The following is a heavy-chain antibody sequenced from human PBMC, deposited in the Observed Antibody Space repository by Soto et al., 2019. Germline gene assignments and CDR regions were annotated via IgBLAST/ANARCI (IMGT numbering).Heavy chain of an antibody. V-gene: IGHV3-33*01. J-gene: IGHJ5*02. CDR3: ARTRRGETAIITDGLDL. D-gene: IGHD5-18*01. Sequence: SLRRSCSASGFSFNTYGMNWVRQAPGRGLEWVALIWYHGAYEYYADSVKGRFTISRDNSRNTLYLQMNSLKAEDTAVYYCARTRRGETAIITDGLDLWGQGTQVTVSS. CDR1: GFSFNTYG. CDR2: IWYHGAYE.